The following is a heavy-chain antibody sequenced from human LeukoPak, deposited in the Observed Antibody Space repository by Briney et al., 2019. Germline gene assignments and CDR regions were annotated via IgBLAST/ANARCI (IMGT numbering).Heavy chain of an antibody. Sequence: EASVKVSFKASGYTFTSYFIHWVRQAPGQGLEWMGILNPSSGCTTYAQKFEGRVTMTRDTSTRTVYMELSSLRSDDTAVYYCARVLEKYTDRSGYDAFDIWGHGTMVTVSS. CDR3: ARVLEKYTDRSGYDAFDI. CDR1: GYTFTSYF. V-gene: IGHV1-46*01. J-gene: IGHJ3*02. D-gene: IGHD3-22*01. CDR2: LNPSSGCT.